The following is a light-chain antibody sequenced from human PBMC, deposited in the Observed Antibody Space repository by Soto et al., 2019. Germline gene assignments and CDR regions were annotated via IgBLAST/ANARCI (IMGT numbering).Light chain of an antibody. V-gene: IGLV4-69*01. CDR1: SGHSSYA. CDR2: LNSDGSH. Sequence: QLVLTQSPSASASLGASVKLTCTLSSGHSSYAIAWHQQQPEKGPRYLMKLNSDGSHSKGDGIPDRFSGSSSGAERYLTIASLQSEDEAYYYCQTWGTDIVVFGGGTKLTVL. J-gene: IGLJ2*01. CDR3: QTWGTDIVV.